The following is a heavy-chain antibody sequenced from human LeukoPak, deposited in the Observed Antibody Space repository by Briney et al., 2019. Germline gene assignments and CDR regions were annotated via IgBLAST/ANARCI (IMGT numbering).Heavy chain of an antibody. CDR2: MNPNSGNT. V-gene: IGHV1-8*01. CDR3: ARAGATYDYYYMDV. CDR1: GYTFTSYD. J-gene: IGHJ6*03. Sequence: ASLKVSCKASGYTFTSYDINWVRQATGQGLEWMGWMNPNSGNTGYAQKFQGRVTMTRNTSISTAYMELSSLRSEDTAVYYCARAGATYDYYYMDVWGKGTTVTVSS.